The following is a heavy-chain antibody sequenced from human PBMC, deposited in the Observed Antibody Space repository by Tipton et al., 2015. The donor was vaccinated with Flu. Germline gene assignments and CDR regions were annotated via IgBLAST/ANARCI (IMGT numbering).Heavy chain of an antibody. Sequence: SLRLSCAASGFTVSSNYMSWVRQAPGKGLEWVSVIYSGGSTYYADSVKGRFTIPRDNSKNTLYLQMNSLRAEDTAVYYCARDLTYGSVPGAFDIWGQGTMVTVSS. CDR2: IYSGGST. CDR1: GFTVSSNY. V-gene: IGHV3-53*01. D-gene: IGHD3-10*01. CDR3: ARDLTYGSVPGAFDI. J-gene: IGHJ3*02.